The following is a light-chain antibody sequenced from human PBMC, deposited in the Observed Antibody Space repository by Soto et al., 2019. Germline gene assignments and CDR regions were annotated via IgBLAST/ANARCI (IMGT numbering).Light chain of an antibody. J-gene: IGKJ5*01. V-gene: IGKV2-28*01. CDR2: LGS. CDR3: VQAVQTPRT. Sequence: DIVVTQSPLSLPVTPGEPASISCRSSQSLLHSNGYNYLDWYLQKPGQSPQLLIYLGSNRASGVPDRFRGSGSGTDFTLKISRVEAEDVGVYYCVQAVQTPRTFVQGTRLEIK. CDR1: QSLLHSNGYNY.